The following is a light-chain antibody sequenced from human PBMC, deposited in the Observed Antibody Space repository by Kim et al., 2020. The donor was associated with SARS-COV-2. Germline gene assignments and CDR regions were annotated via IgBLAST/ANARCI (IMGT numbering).Light chain of an antibody. CDR2: EVN. J-gene: IGLJ2*01. CDR3: SSYINSNTVI. V-gene: IGLV2-18*02. Sequence: PGQSVTISCTGTSSDVGGYNRVSWYQQPPGTAPKLIIYEVNKRPSGVPGRFSGSKSGNTASLTISGLQAEDEADYYCSSYINSNTVIFGGGT. CDR1: SSDVGGYNR.